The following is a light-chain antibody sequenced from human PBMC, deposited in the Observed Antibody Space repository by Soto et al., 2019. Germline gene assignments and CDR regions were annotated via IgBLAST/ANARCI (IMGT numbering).Light chain of an antibody. CDR3: SSYTSSSTPYVV. CDR1: SSDVGGYNY. Sequence: QSVLTQPASVSGSPGQSITISCTGTSSDVGGYNYVSWYQQHPGKAPKLMIYEVSNRPSGVSNRVSGSKSGNTPSLTISGLQAEDEADYYCSSYTSSSTPYVVFGGGTKLTVL. J-gene: IGLJ2*01. V-gene: IGLV2-14*01. CDR2: EVS.